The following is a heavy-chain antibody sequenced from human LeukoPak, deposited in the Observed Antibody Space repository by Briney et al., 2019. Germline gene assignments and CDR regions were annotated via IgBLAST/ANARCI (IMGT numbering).Heavy chain of an antibody. D-gene: IGHD1-26*01. Sequence: GASVKVSCKASGYTFTSYGISWVRQAPGQGLEWMGWISAYNGNTNYAQKLQGRVTMTTDTSTSTAYMELSSLRSEDTAVYYCARDLTGGSYWCAFDIWGQGTMVTVSS. CDR2: ISAYNGNT. CDR3: ARDLTGGSYWCAFDI. CDR1: GYTFTSYG. V-gene: IGHV1-18*01. J-gene: IGHJ3*02.